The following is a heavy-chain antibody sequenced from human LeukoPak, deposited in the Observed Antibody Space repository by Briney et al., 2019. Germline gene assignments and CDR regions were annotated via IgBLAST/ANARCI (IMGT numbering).Heavy chain of an antibody. V-gene: IGHV3-30*04. D-gene: IGHD3-10*01. CDR2: ISHDVKTT. CDR1: GFSFSDSV. J-gene: IGHJ4*02. CDR3: VKEAYYGWGSSPTFYFDY. Sequence: LAGKSLRLSCVASGFSFSDSVIHWVRQAPGKGLEWVAVISHDVKTTYYADSAKGRFTISRDNSRNTVFLQMNRLRPEDTAVCYCVKEAYYGWGSSPTFYFDYWGQGTRVTVSS.